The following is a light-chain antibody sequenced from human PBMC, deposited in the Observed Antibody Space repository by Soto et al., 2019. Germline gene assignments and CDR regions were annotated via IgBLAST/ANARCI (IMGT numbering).Light chain of an antibody. J-gene: IGLJ1*01. Sequence: QSALTQPASMSGSPGQSITISCTGTSSDVGGYNYVSWYQQHPGKAPKLLIFEVSNRPSGVSTRFSGSKSGSTASLTISGLQAEDEADYYCSSYTSSSTLVFGTETKLTVL. CDR3: SSYTSSSTLV. CDR2: EVS. CDR1: SSDVGGYNY. V-gene: IGLV2-14*01.